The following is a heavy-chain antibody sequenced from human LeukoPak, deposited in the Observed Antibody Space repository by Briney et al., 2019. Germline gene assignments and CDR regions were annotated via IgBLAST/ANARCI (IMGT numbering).Heavy chain of an antibody. D-gene: IGHD3-10*01. V-gene: IGHV4-4*07. J-gene: IGHJ6*03. CDR1: GGSISSYY. CDR3: AREYFGDYYYYYYMDV. CDR2: IYTSGST. Sequence: SETLSLTCAVSGGSISSYYWSWIRQPAGKGLEWIWRIYTSGSTNYNPSLKRRVTMSVDTSKNQFSLKLSSVTAADTAVYYCAREYFGDYYYYYYMDVWGKGTTVTIS.